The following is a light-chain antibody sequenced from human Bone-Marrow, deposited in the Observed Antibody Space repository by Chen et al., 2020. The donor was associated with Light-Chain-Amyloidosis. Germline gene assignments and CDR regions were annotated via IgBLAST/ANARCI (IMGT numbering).Light chain of an antibody. J-gene: IGLJ1*01. CDR2: EVT. CDR3: SSYTITNTLV. Sequence: QSALTQPASVSGSPGQSFPIPCTGTSSDVGGDNHVSWYHQHPDKAPKLMIYEVTNRPSWVPDRFSGSKSDNTASLTISGLQTEDEADYFCSSYTITNTLVFGSGTRVTVL. CDR1: SSDVGGDNH. V-gene: IGLV2-14*01.